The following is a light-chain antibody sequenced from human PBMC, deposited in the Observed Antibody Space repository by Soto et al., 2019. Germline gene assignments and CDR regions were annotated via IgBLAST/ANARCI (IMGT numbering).Light chain of an antibody. J-gene: IGKJ1*01. CDR1: QIISTY. Sequence: DIQMTQSPSSLSASVGDRVTITCRASQIISTYLNWYQQKPGKAPKLLIYAASSFQTGVPSRFSGSGSGTDFTLTISSLQPEDFATYYCQQSYSTPWTFGQGTKVEIK. V-gene: IGKV1-39*01. CDR2: AAS. CDR3: QQSYSTPWT.